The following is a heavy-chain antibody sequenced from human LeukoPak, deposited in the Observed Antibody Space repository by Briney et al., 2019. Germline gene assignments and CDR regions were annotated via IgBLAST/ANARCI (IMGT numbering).Heavy chain of an antibody. J-gene: IGHJ3*02. CDR1: GYTFTSYY. Sequence: ASVKVSCTASGYTFTSYYMHWVRQAPGQGLEWMGIINPSGGSTSYAQKFQGRVTMTRDTSTSTVYMELSSLRSEDTAVYYCARPNDYGDSRGAFDIWGQGTMVTVSS. D-gene: IGHD4-17*01. V-gene: IGHV1-46*01. CDR2: INPSGGST. CDR3: ARPNDYGDSRGAFDI.